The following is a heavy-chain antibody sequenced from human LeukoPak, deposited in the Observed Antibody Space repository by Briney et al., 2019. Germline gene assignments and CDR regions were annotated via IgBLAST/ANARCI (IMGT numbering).Heavy chain of an antibody. CDR1: GYTFTSYA. Sequence: ASVKVSCTASGYTFTSYAMHWVRQAPGQRLEWMGWINAGNGNTKYSQKFQGRVTITRDISVSTVYMELSSLRSEDTAVYYCARDGDLRFWAPTDYWGQGTLVTVSS. J-gene: IGHJ4*02. CDR2: INAGNGNT. CDR3: ARDGDLRFWAPTDY. D-gene: IGHD3-3*01. V-gene: IGHV1-3*01.